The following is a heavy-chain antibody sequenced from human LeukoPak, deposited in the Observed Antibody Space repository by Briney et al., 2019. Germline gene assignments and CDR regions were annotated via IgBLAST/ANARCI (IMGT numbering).Heavy chain of an antibody. CDR3: ARDRKYGSESLRRLDY. J-gene: IGHJ4*02. D-gene: IGHD3-10*01. Sequence: KPSETLSLTCTVSGGSVSSGNYYWSWIRQPPGKGLEWIGYIYYSGSTNYNPSLKSRVTISVDTSKNQFSLKLTSVTAADTAVYYCARDRKYGSESLRRLDYWGQGTLVTVSS. CDR2: IYYSGST. V-gene: IGHV4-61*01. CDR1: GGSVSSGNYY.